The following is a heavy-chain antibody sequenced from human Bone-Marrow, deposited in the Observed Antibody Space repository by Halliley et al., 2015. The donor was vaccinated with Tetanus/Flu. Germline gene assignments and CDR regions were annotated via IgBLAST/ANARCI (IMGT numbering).Heavy chain of an antibody. J-gene: IGHJ4*02. V-gene: IGHV3-23*01. CDR3: SRGQDCGDFVTEY. D-gene: IGHD4-17*01. CDR1: GFTFTNYA. Sequence: SLRLSCAASGFTFTNYALSWVRQAPGKGLEWVSAISDSGVHTYYADSVRGRFTVSRDNSKSTLYLQMSSLRSEDTAVYYCSRGQDCGDFVTEYWGQGTLVPVS. CDR2: ISDSGVHT.